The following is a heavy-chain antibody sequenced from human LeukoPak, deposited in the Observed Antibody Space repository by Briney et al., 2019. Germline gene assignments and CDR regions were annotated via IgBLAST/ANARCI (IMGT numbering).Heavy chain of an antibody. CDR1: GGSFSGYY. J-gene: IGHJ4*02. CDR2: INHSGST. CDR3: ARGLGDLIFGVVIQYYFDY. V-gene: IGHV4-34*01. D-gene: IGHD3-3*01. Sequence: KTSETLSLTCAVYGGSFSGYYWSWIRQPPGKGLEWIGEINHSGSTNYNPSLKSRVTISVDTSKNQFSLKLSSVTAADTAVYYCARGLGDLIFGVVIQYYFDYWGQGTLVTVSS.